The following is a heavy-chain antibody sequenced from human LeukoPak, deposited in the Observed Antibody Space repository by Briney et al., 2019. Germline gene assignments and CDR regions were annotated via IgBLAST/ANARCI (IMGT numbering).Heavy chain of an antibody. D-gene: IGHD4-17*01. CDR3: ARVDYGDPPYYFDY. CDR1: GFTFSRYS. J-gene: IGHJ4*02. Sequence: GGSLRLSCAASGFTFSRYSMNWVREAPGKGLEWVSSISSSRSYIYYADSVKGRFTISGDNAKNSLYLQMNSLRAEDTAVYYCARVDYGDPPYYFDYWGQGTLVTVSP. CDR2: ISSSRSYI. V-gene: IGHV3-21*01.